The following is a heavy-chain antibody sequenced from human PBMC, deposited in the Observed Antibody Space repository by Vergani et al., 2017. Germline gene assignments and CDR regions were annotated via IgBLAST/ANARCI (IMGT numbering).Heavy chain of an antibody. CDR1: GGSFTSYH. J-gene: IGHJ6*03. Sequence: QVQLQQWGGGLLKPSETLSLTCVVNGGSFTSYHWTWIRQSPGEGREWVGDIDHTGRPDYNPSLKSRLTMSVDKSRNQFSLTLNSVTATDTAISFCARVNTETNGHLYYYYYMDVWGQGTAVTVS. D-gene: IGHD4-11*01. V-gene: IGHV4-34*01. CDR3: ARVNTETNGHLYYYYYMDV. CDR2: IDHTGRP.